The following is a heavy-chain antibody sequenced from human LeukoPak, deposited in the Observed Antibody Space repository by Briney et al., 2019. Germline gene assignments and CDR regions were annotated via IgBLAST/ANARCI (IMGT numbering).Heavy chain of an antibody. D-gene: IGHD6-19*01. CDR1: GGSISSYY. V-gene: IGHV4-59*01. CDR3: ARVFSSGWYENYFGY. J-gene: IGHJ4*02. CDR2: IYYSGST. Sequence: PSETLSLTCTVSGGSISSYYWSWIRQPPGKGLEWIGYIYYSGSTNYNPSLKSRVTISVDTSKNQFSLKLSSVTAADTAVYYCARVFSSGWYENYFGYWGQGTLVTVSS.